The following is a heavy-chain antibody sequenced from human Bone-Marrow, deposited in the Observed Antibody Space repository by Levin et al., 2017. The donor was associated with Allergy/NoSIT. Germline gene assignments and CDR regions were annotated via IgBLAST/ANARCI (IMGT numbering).Heavy chain of an antibody. Sequence: PSETLSLTCVVSGASISSDYWVWVRQPPGEGLECMGFIYETGTSYYNPSFKSRLTISLDAPKNEVALKLDSVTAADTAVYFCARGIYYFDIGDDRGYFLDRWGPGTLVTVSS. CDR2: IYETGTS. CDR3: ARGIYYFDIGDDRGYFLDR. V-gene: IGHV4-59*01. J-gene: IGHJ2*01. D-gene: IGHD2/OR15-2a*01. CDR1: GASISSDY.